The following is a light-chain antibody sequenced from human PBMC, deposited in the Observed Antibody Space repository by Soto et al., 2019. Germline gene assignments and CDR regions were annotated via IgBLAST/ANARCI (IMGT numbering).Light chain of an antibody. J-gene: IGKJ2*01. V-gene: IGKV1-5*01. CDR1: QRISTW. CDR2: AAS. CDR3: QQYFTYSRT. Sequence: GDRVTITCRASQRISTWLAWYQQKPGKAPKLLISAASSLESGVPSRFSGSGSGTEFTLTISSLQADDFATYYCQQYFTYSRTFGQGTKVDIK.